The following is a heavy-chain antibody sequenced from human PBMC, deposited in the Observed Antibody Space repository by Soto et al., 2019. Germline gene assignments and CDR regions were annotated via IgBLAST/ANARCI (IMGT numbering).Heavy chain of an antibody. V-gene: IGHV3-11*01. CDR1: GFTFSDYY. CDR2: ISSSGSTI. Sequence: GGSLRLSCAASGFTFSDYYMSWIRQAPGKGLEWVSYISSSGSTIYYADSGKGRFTTSRDNAKNSLYLQMNSLRAEDTAVYYCARDSEDYEGEVGAFDIWGQGTMVTVSS. J-gene: IGHJ3*02. D-gene: IGHD3-16*01. CDR3: ARDSEDYEGEVGAFDI.